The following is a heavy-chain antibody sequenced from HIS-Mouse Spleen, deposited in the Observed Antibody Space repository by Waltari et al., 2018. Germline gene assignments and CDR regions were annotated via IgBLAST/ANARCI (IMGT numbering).Heavy chain of an antibody. V-gene: IGHV4-39*07. D-gene: IGHD6-13*01. CDR1: GGSISSSSYY. Sequence: QLQLQESGPGLVKPSETLSLTGTVSGGSISSSSYYWGWIRQPPGKGLEWIGSIYYSGSTYYNPSLKSRVTISVDTSKNQFSLKLSSVTAADTVVYYCAREIPYSSSWYDWYFDLWGRGTLVTVSS. J-gene: IGHJ2*01. CDR3: AREIPYSSSWYDWYFDL. CDR2: IYYSGST.